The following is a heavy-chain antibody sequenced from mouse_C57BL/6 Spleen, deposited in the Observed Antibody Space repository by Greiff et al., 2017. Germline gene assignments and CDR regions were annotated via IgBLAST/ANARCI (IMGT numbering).Heavy chain of an antibody. D-gene: IGHD1-1*01. CDR1: GYAFSSYW. V-gene: IGHV1-80*01. Sequence: VQLQESGAELVKPGASVKISCKASGYAFSSYWMNWVKQRPGKGLEGIGQIYPGDGDTNYNGKFKGKATLTADKSSSTAYMQLSSLTSEDSAVYFCARGYGLYAMDYWGQGTSVTVSS. J-gene: IGHJ4*01. CDR2: IYPGDGDT. CDR3: ARGYGLYAMDY.